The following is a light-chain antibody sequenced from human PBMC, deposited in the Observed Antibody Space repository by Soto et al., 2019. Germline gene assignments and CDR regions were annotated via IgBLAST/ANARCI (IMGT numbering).Light chain of an antibody. J-gene: IGKJ5*01. CDR1: QSVISSY. Sequence: IVLTQSPGTLSLSSGERATLSCRASQSVISSYLAWYQQKPGQAPRLLIYDASKRATGIPARFSGSGSGTDFTLTISSLEPEDFAVYYCQQRTNWPPITFGQGTRLEI. V-gene: IGKV3-11*01. CDR2: DAS. CDR3: QQRTNWPPIT.